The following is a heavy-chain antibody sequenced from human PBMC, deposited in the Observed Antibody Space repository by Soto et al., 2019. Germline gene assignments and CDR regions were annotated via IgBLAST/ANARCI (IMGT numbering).Heavy chain of an antibody. Sequence: GGSLRLSCATSGFTLSSYGMHWARQAPGKGLEWVAVISYDGGNKYYGDSVRGRFTISRDTSNNTLYLEMKSLRVEDTAVYYCAKVRSGRGILSITMDACGQGTKLTVSS. CDR2: ISYDGGNK. J-gene: IGHJ6*02. CDR3: AKVRSGRGILSITMDA. V-gene: IGHV3-30*18. D-gene: IGHD5-12*01. CDR1: GFTLSSYG.